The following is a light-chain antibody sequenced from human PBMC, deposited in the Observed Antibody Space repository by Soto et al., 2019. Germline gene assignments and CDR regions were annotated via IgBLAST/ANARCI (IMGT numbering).Light chain of an antibody. V-gene: IGLV2-14*01. CDR1: SSDVGGYNY. CDR2: DVS. J-gene: IGLJ2*01. Sequence: QSALTQPASVSGSPGRSITISCTGTSSDVGGYNYVSWYQQHPGKAPKLMIYDVSNRPSGVSNRFSGSKSGNTASLTISGLQAEDAADYYCSSYTSSSTLVVFGGGTKLTVL. CDR3: SSYTSSSTLVV.